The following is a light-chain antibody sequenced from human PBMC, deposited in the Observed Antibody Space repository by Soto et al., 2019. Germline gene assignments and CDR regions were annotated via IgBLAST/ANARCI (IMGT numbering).Light chain of an antibody. CDR1: QGISSA. J-gene: IGKJ5*01. CDR3: KLLNNNIPTP. Sequence: IQMTQSPSTLSGSVGDRVTITCRASQGISSALAWYQQKPGKAPKLLIYDASSLESGVPSRFSGNGSGKTFTLPSRTQHPEDFATYNFKLLNNNIPTPSGQGPRLDIK. CDR2: DAS. V-gene: IGKV1D-13*01.